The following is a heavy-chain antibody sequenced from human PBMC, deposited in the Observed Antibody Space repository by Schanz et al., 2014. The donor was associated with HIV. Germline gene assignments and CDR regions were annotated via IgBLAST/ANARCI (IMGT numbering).Heavy chain of an antibody. J-gene: IGHJ6*02. D-gene: IGHD3-22*01. V-gene: IGHV3-33*08. CDR1: GFTFSDYY. CDR3: ARDREIGQHYYYDNSGHSMDV. Sequence: QVYLVESGGVLVKPGGSLRLSCAAFGFTFSDYYMTWVRQAPGRGLEWLAVIWYDGNKKYYTQSVKGRFTISRDNSKNTLFLQMNSLRAEDTAVYYCARDREIGQHYYYDNSGHSMDVWGQGTTVSVS. CDR2: IWYDGNKK.